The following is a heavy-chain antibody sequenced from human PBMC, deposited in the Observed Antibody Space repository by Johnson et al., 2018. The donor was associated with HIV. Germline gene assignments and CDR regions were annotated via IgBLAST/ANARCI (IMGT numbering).Heavy chain of an antibody. D-gene: IGHD1-26*01. J-gene: IGHJ3*02. CDR1: GFTFDDYA. CDR3: AKCLSGSYPRDAFDI. Sequence: VQLVESGGGLVQPGRSLRLSCAASGFTFDDYAMHWVRQAPWKGLEWVSGIRWNSGSIGYADSVKGRIPISRDNAKNSLYLQMNSLRAEDTALYYCAKCLSGSYPRDAFDIWGQGTMVTVSS. CDR2: IRWNSGSI. V-gene: IGHV3-9*01.